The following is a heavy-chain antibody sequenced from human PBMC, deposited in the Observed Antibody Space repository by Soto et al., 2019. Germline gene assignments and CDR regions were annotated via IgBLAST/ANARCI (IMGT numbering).Heavy chain of an antibody. CDR3: TSPLLSGYYNYYYYFFDV. D-gene: IGHD3-3*01. J-gene: IGHJ6*03. Sequence: GGSLRLSCAASGFTFSGSAMHWVRQASGKGLEWVGRIRSKANSYATAYAASVKGRFTISRDDSKNTAYLQMNSLKTEDTAVYYCTSPLLSGYYNYYYYFFDVSGNGTTVIVTS. CDR2: IRSKANSYAT. CDR1: GFTFSGSA. V-gene: IGHV3-73*01.